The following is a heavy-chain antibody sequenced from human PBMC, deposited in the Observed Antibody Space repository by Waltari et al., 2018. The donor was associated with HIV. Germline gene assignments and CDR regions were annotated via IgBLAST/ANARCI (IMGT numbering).Heavy chain of an antibody. CDR3: ARHSSSHPYYYAMDV. CDR1: GLSFVPLA. D-gene: IGHD6-13*01. Sequence: EVQLLESGGGVVQPGQSLRISCTVSGLSFVPLAISWGRQAPGKGLEWGSAISGTGDHTFYADSVKGRFTISRDNSKRTLYLQMNSLRAEDTALYYCARHSSSHPYYYAMDVWGQGTTVTVSS. V-gene: IGHV3-23*01. CDR2: ISGTGDHT. J-gene: IGHJ6*02.